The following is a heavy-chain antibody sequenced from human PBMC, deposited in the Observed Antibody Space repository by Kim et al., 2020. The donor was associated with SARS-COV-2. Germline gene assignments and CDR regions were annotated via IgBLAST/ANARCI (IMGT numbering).Heavy chain of an antibody. CDR1: GFTFSSYG. V-gene: IGHV3-33*06. D-gene: IGHD6-13*01. Sequence: GGSLRLSCAASGFTFSSYGMHWVRQAPGKGLEWVAVIWYDGSNKYYADSVKGRFTISRDNSKNTLYLQMNSLRAEDTAVYYCAKDMGYSSSWSPDVGYWGQGALVTVSS. CDR3: AKDMGYSSSWSPDVGY. J-gene: IGHJ4*02. CDR2: IWYDGSNK.